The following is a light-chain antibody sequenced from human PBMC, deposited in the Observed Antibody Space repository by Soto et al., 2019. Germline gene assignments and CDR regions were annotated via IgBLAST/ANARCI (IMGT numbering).Light chain of an antibody. Sequence: QSALTQPASVSGSPGQSITISCTGTSSDVGSYNLVSWYQQHPGKAPKLMIYEGNKRPSGVFNRFSGSKSANTASLTISGLQTEDEADYYCCSYAGTNTFVFGTGTKLTVL. CDR3: CSYAGTNTFV. CDR1: SSDVGSYNL. J-gene: IGLJ1*01. V-gene: IGLV2-23*01. CDR2: EGN.